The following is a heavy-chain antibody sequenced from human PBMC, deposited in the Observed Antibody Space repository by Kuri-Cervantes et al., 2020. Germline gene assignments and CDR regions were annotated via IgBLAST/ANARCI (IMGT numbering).Heavy chain of an antibody. CDR2: IYWNDDK. CDR1: GFSLSTSGVG. CDR3: AHGYSYYDILTGYYNNWFDP. Sequence: SGTTLVKPTQTLTLTCTFSGFSLSTSGVGVGWIRQPPGKALEWLALIYWNDDKRYSPSLKSRLTITKDTSKNQVVLTMTNMDPVDTATYYCAHGYSYYDILTGYYNNWFDPWGQGTLVTVSS. J-gene: IGHJ5*02. V-gene: IGHV2-5*01. D-gene: IGHD3-9*01.